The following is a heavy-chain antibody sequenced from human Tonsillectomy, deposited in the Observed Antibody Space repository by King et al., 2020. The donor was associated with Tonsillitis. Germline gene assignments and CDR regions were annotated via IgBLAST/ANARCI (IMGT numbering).Heavy chain of an antibody. CDR2: ISGGGGSS. V-gene: IGHV3-23*04. D-gene: IGHD2-2*01. CDR1: GFTFNSYA. Sequence: VQLVESGGGLVQPGGSLRLSCAASGFTFNSYAITWVRQAPGKGLEWVSAISGGGGSSYYADSVRGRFTSSRDNPKNTLYLQMNSLRAADTAVYYCAKGGSTSAYDYYYYYYGMDVWGQGTTVTVSS. J-gene: IGHJ6*02. CDR3: AKGGSTSAYDYYYYYYGMDV.